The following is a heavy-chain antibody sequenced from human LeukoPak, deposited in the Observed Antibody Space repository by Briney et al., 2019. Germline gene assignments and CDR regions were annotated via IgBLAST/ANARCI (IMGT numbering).Heavy chain of an antibody. J-gene: IGHJ4*02. CDR1: GGSFSGYY. CDR2: INHSGSI. CDR3: ARSDEEYYYDSSGYYPDY. D-gene: IGHD3-22*01. V-gene: IGHV4-34*01. Sequence: ASETLSLTCAVYGGSFSGYYWSWIRQPPGKGLEWIGEINHSGSINYNPSLKSRVTISVDTSKNQFSLKLSSVTAADTAVYYCARSDEEYYYDSSGYYPDYWGQGTLVTVSS.